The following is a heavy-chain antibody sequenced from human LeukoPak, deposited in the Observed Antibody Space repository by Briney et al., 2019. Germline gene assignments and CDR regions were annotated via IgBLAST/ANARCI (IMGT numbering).Heavy chain of an antibody. CDR3: ARKHSYGYKVLDY. Sequence: KPSETLSLTCAVYGGSFGGYYWSWIRQPPGKGLEWIGEINHSGSTNYNPSLKSRVTISVDTSKNQFSLKLSSVTAADTAVYYCARKHSYGYKVLDYWGQGTLVTVSS. CDR1: GGSFGGYY. J-gene: IGHJ4*02. D-gene: IGHD5-18*01. V-gene: IGHV4-34*01. CDR2: INHSGST.